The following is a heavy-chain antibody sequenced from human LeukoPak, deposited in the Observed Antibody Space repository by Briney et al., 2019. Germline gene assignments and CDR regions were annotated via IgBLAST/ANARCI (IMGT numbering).Heavy chain of an antibody. V-gene: IGHV3-21*01. CDR2: ISGSSYYI. Sequence: GGSLRLSCVASGFTFSTYTINWVRQTPGKGLEWVSSISGSSYYIYYADSVRGRFTISRDNAENSAYLQMNSLRAEDTAVYYCARGGPTYYDFWSGHEEAFDIWGQGTMVTVSS. CDR3: ARGGPTYYDFWSGHEEAFDI. CDR1: GFTFSTYT. J-gene: IGHJ3*02. D-gene: IGHD3-3*01.